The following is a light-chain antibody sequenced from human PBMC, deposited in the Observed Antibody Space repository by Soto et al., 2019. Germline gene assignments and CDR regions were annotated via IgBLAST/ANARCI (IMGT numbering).Light chain of an antibody. V-gene: IGLV1-44*01. CDR2: SND. CDR3: AAWDNSLDGHVV. J-gene: IGLJ2*01. CDR1: SSNIGSNT. Sequence: QSVLTQPPSASGAPGQRVTISCSGSSSNIGSNTVNWYQQLPGTAPQLLIYSNDQRPSGVPDRVSGSKSGTSASLAISGLQSEDEADYYFAAWDNSLDGHVVFGGGTKLTVL.